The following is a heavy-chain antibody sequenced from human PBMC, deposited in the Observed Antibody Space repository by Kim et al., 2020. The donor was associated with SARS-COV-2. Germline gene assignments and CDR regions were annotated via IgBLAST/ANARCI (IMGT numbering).Heavy chain of an antibody. V-gene: IGHV3-15*01. CDR2: IKSKTDGGTT. J-gene: IGHJ4*02. CDR3: TPHYDILTGYVY. Sequence: GGSLRLSCAASRFTFSNAWMSWVRQAPGKGLEWVGRIKSKTDGGTTDYAAPVKGRFTISRDDSKNTLYLQMNSLKTEDTAVYYCTPHYDILTGYVYWGQGTLVTVSS. CDR1: RFTFSNAW. D-gene: IGHD3-9*01.